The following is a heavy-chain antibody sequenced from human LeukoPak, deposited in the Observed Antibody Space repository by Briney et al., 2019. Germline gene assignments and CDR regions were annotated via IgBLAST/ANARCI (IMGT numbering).Heavy chain of an antibody. V-gene: IGHV4-39*01. CDR1: GGSLSSSSYY. Sequence: SETLSLTCTVSGGSLSSSSYYCGWIRQPPGKGLEWIGSIYFSGSTSSNPSLKSRVTISVDTSKNQFSLKLSYVTGADTAVYYCAKHKLIAGAPFFDYWGQGTLVTVSS. J-gene: IGHJ4*02. D-gene: IGHD6-19*01. CDR2: IYFSGST. CDR3: AKHKLIAGAPFFDY.